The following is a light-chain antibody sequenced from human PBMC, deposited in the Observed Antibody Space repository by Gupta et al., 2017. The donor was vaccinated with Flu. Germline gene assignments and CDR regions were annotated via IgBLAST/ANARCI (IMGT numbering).Light chain of an antibody. J-gene: IGLJ1*01. CDR2: EVS. CDR1: SSDVGAYKY. Sequence: QTALTQPASVSGSPGQSLTISCTGTSSDVGAYKYVAWYQHHPGKAPKLMIYEVSNRSSGVSNRFSGSKSGNTASLTISGLQAEDEADYYCSSYTSSSTYVFGTGTKVTVL. CDR3: SSYTSSSTYV. V-gene: IGLV2-14*01.